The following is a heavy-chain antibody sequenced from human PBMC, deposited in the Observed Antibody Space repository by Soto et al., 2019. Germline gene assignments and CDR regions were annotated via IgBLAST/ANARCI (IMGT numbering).Heavy chain of an antibody. CDR2: IYWDDDK. D-gene: IGHD2-21*01. Sequence: SGPTLVKPTQTLTLTCTFSGFSLSTSGVGVGWIRQPPGKALEWLALIYWDDDKRYSPSLKSRLTITKDTSKNQVVLTMTNMDPVDTATYYCAHSSPYCGGDCYLGVRYYFDYWGQGTLVTVSS. CDR3: AHSSPYCGGDCYLGVRYYFDY. V-gene: IGHV2-5*02. J-gene: IGHJ4*02. CDR1: GFSLSTSGVG.